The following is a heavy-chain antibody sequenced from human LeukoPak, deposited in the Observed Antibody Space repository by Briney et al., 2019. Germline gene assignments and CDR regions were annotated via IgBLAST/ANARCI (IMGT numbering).Heavy chain of an antibody. CDR1: GGSFSGYY. Sequence: SETLSLTCAVYGGSFSGYYWSWIRQPPGKGLEWIGEINHSGSTNYNPSLKSRVTISVDTSKNQFSLKLSSVTAADTAVYYCARGRRPTLGTWSDPWGQGTLVTVSS. CDR3: ARGRRPTLGTWSDP. V-gene: IGHV4-34*01. J-gene: IGHJ5*02. D-gene: IGHD1-14*01. CDR2: INHSGST.